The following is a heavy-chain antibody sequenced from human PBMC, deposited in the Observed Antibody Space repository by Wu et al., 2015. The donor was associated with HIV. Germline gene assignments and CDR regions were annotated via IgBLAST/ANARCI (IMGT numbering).Heavy chain of an antibody. D-gene: IGHD2-2*01. CDR1: GYTFTGYY. V-gene: IGHV1-2*02. CDR2: INPNSGGT. Sequence: QVQLVQSGAEVKKPGASMKVSCKASGYTFTGYYMHWVRQAPGQGLEWMGWINPNSGGTNYAQKFQGRVTMTRDTSISTAYMELSRLRSDDTAVYYCARDIVVVPALYYYMDVWGKGTTVTVSS. CDR3: ARDIVVVPALYYYMDV. J-gene: IGHJ6*03.